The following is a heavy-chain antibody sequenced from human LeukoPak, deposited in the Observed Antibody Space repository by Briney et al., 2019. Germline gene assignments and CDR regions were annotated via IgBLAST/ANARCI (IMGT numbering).Heavy chain of an antibody. D-gene: IGHD1-26*01. CDR3: AKGVRKWELLLNRFDP. V-gene: IGHV3-23*01. CDR1: GFSLSSYA. J-gene: IGHJ5*02. Sequence: PGGSLRLSCTVSGFSLSSYALSWVRRAPGKGLEWVSATSSSDAGKYYADSVRGRFTISRDNSRNTMYLQMNSLRVEDAAVYYCAKGVRKWELLLNRFDPWGQGTLVTVSS. CDR2: TSSSDAGK.